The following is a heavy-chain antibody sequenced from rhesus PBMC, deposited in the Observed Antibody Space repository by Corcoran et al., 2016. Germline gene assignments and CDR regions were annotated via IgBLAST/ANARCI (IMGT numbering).Heavy chain of an antibody. Sequence: QVQLQESGPGLVKPSETLSLTCTVSGASISSYWWSWIRQPPGKGLGWIGEINGKSGNTTYAPSRKSRVTISRDPSKNQFSLRLTSVTAADTAVYYCAIEASSGLATDYWGQGVLVTVSS. CDR2: INGKSGNT. V-gene: IGHV4-80*01. D-gene: IGHD6-31*01. J-gene: IGHJ4*01. CDR3: AIEASSGLATDY. CDR1: GASISSYW.